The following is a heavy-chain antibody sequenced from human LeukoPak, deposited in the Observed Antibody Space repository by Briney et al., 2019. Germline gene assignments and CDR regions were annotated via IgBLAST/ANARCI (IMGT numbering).Heavy chain of an antibody. CDR3: AKDGGLVLGFDS. J-gene: IGHJ4*02. Sequence: GGSLRLSCAASGFTFSRHGMHWVRRAPGRGLEWVAFIRYDGTNKYYADSVKGRFTISRDISKNTLYLHMNSLRVEDTAVYSCAKDGGLVLGFDSWGQGTLVTVSS. CDR2: IRYDGTNK. D-gene: IGHD3/OR15-3a*01. V-gene: IGHV3-30*02. CDR1: GFTFSRHG.